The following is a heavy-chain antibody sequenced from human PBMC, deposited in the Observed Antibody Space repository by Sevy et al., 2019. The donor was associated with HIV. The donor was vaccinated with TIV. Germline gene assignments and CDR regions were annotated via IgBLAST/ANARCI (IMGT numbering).Heavy chain of an antibody. CDR2: ISGSGGST. V-gene: IGHV3-23*01. Sequence: GGSLRLSCAASGFTFSSYAMSWVRQAPGKGLEWVSAISGSGGSTYYADSVKGRFTISRDNSKNTLYLQMNSLRAEDTAVYYCAEEGTTMVRGVIIKPDNWFDPWGQGTLVTVSS. J-gene: IGHJ5*02. CDR1: GFTFSSYA. D-gene: IGHD3-10*01. CDR3: AEEGTTMVRGVIIKPDNWFDP.